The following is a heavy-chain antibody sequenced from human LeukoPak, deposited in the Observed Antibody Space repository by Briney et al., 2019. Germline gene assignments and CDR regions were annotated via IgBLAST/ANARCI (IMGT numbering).Heavy chain of an antibody. CDR1: GYTFTDYY. V-gene: IGHV1-18*04. CDR3: ARDMCSSTSCLFDY. J-gene: IGHJ4*02. D-gene: IGHD2-2*01. CDR2: ISAYNGNT. Sequence: GASVKVSCKASGYTFTDYYMHWVRQAPGQGFEWMGWISAYNGNTNYAQKLQGRVTMTTDTSTSTAYMELRSLRSDDTAVYYCARDMCSSTSCLFDYWGQGTLVTVSS.